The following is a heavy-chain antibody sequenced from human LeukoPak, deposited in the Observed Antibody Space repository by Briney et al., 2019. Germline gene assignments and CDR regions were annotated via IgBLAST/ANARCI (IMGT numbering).Heavy chain of an antibody. J-gene: IGHJ4*02. D-gene: IGHD2-15*01. CDR3: ARGATHFDC. CDR2: IYYSGST. Sequence: SETLSLTCTVSGGSISSYYWSWIRQPPGKGLEWIGYIYYSGSTNYNPSLKSRVTISVDTSKNQFSLKLSSVSAADTAIYYCARGATHFDCWGQGTLVTVSS. V-gene: IGHV4-59*01. CDR1: GGSISSYY.